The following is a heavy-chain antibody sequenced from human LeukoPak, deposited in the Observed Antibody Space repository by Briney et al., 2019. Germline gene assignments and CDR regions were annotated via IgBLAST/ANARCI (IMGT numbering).Heavy chain of an antibody. Sequence: QPGRSLRLSCAASGFTFDDYAMHWVRQAPGKGLEWVSGISWNSGSIGYADSVKGRFTISRDNAKNSLYLQMNSLRAEDTALYYCAKDKVPGGQWLVLGVSPGPSFDYWGQGTLVTVSS. V-gene: IGHV3-9*01. CDR3: AKDKVPGGQWLVLGVSPGPSFDY. D-gene: IGHD6-19*01. CDR2: ISWNSGSI. CDR1: GFTFDDYA. J-gene: IGHJ4*02.